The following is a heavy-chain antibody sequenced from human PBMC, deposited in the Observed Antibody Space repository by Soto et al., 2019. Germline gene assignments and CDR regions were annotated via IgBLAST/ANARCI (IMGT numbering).Heavy chain of an antibody. CDR3: ARERVAAAGTLKQHFQH. J-gene: IGHJ1*01. V-gene: IGHV1-69*04. D-gene: IGHD6-13*01. CDR2: IIPILGIA. Sequence: ASVKVSCKASGGTFSSYTISWVRQAPGQGLEWMGRIIPILGIANYAQKFQGRVTITADKSTSTAYMELSSLRSEDTAVYYCARERVAAAGTLKQHFQHWGQGTLVTVSS. CDR1: GGTFSSYT.